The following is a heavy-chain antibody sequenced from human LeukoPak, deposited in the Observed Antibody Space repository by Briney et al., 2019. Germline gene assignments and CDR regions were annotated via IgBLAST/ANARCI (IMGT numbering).Heavy chain of an antibody. Sequence: SETLSLTCTVSGGSISSYYWSWIRQPPGKGLEWIGYIYYSGSTNYNPSLKSRVTISVDTSKNQFSLKLSSVTAADTAVYYCARGPTRDDAFDIWGQGTMVTVSS. J-gene: IGHJ3*02. CDR3: ARGPTRDDAFDI. V-gene: IGHV4-59*01. CDR1: GGSISSYY. CDR2: IYYSGST.